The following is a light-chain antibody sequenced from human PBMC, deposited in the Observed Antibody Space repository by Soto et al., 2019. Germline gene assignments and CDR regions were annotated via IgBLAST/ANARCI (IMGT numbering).Light chain of an antibody. Sequence: DIQMAQPPSALFASIGDRVSVTCRASQPIVTSLAWYQQKPGKAPKLLIYDASLLQTGVPSRFSGFSSGTDFTLTMSGLQPADFATYFWQQYESYSAHGLTFGGGTKVGIK. CDR1: QPIVTS. CDR2: DAS. V-gene: IGKV1-5*01. CDR3: QQYESYSAHGLT. J-gene: IGKJ4*01.